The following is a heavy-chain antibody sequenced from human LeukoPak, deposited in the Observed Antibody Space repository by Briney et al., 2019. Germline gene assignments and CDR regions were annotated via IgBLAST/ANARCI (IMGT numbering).Heavy chain of an antibody. CDR2: INHSGST. D-gene: IGHD3-3*01. Sequence: SETLSLTCAVYGGSSSGYYWSWIRQPPGKGLEWIGEINHSGSTNYNPSLKSRITMSVDTSKNQFSLKLSSVTAADTAVYYCARGARLRFLEWSYGMDVWGQGTTVTVSS. J-gene: IGHJ6*02. CDR1: GGSSSGYY. V-gene: IGHV4-34*01. CDR3: ARGARLRFLEWSYGMDV.